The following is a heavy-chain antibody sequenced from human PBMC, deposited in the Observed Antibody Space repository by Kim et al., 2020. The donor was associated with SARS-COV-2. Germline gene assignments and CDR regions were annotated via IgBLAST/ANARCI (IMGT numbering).Heavy chain of an antibody. CDR3: AKDEQGHIVGAPDGS. V-gene: IGHV3-43*01. Sequence: DSVKGRFTISRDTSKNSLYLQMNSLRTEDTALYYCAKDEQGHIVGAPDGSWGQGTLVTVSS. D-gene: IGHD1-26*01. J-gene: IGHJ5*02.